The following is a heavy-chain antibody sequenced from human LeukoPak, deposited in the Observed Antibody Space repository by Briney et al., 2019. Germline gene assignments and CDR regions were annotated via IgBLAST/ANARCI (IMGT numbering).Heavy chain of an antibody. CDR1: GFTFSSYS. J-gene: IGHJ4*02. CDR2: ISSSSRYI. CDR3: ARCSGGSTYLSDDY. V-gene: IGHV3-21*01. Sequence: KPGGSLRLSCAASGFTFSSYSINWVRQAPGKGLECVSSISSSSRYIYHADSVKGRFTISRANAKNSLYLQMNSLRAEDTAAYYCARCSGGSTYLSDDYWGEGTLVTVSS. D-gene: IGHD2-15*01.